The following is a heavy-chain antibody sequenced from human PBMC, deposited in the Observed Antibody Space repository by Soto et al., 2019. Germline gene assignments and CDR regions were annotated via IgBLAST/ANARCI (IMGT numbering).Heavy chain of an antibody. Sequence: QVQLVQSGAEVKKPGASVKVSCKASGYTFTGYYMHWVRQAPGQGLEWMGWINPNSGGTKDAQKFQGWVTMTRDTSISTAYMELSRLRSDDTAVYYCARGPNYYYYMDVWGRGTTVTVSS. CDR2: INPNSGGT. V-gene: IGHV1-2*04. CDR1: GYTFTGYY. CDR3: ARGPNYYYYMDV. J-gene: IGHJ6*03.